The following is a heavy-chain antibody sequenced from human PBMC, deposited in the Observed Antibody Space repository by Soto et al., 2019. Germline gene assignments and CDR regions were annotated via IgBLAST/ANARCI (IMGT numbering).Heavy chain of an antibody. J-gene: IGHJ4*02. D-gene: IGHD3-16*02. CDR2: MNPNSGNT. Sequence: QVQLVQSGAEVKKPGASVKVSCKASGYTFTSYDINWVRQATGQGLEWMGWMNPNSGNTAYAQTSQXXITMTTNPPIRTAYMELSSLRSEDTAVYYCAREKVTGGYPDWGQGTLVTVSS. CDR3: AREKVTGGYPD. V-gene: IGHV1-8*01. CDR1: GYTFTSYD.